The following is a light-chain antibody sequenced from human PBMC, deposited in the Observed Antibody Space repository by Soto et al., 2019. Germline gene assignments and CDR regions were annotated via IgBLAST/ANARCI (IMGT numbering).Light chain of an antibody. J-gene: IGKJ4*01. Sequence: DIQLTQSPSFRSASVGDRVTISCRASQGINSFLAWYQQKPGKAPNLLISAASTLRAGVPSRFSGSGSGTEFTLTISSLQPEDFATYYCQHLNTYPLTFGGGTK. CDR1: QGINSF. V-gene: IGKV1-9*01. CDR3: QHLNTYPLT. CDR2: AAS.